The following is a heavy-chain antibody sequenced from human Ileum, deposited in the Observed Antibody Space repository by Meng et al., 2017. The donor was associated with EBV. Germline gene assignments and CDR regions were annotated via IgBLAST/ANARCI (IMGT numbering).Heavy chain of an antibody. Sequence: PAVPGSVSVSGKPSPTRSLPCAVVGGSISSGGQSWSWIRQPPGKGLEWIGDIQHSGSTYYNPSLKSRVTISVDRSRNQFSLKLSSVTAADTAVYYCARAHPVVYFFDYWGQGTLVTVSS. D-gene: IGHD4-23*01. V-gene: IGHV4-30-2*01. CDR2: IQHSGST. CDR1: GGSISSGGQS. CDR3: ARAHPVVYFFDY. J-gene: IGHJ4*02.